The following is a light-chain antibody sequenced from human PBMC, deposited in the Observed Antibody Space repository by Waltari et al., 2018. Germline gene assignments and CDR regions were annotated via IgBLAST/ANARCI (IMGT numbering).Light chain of an antibody. CDR3: CSYAGSSTWV. Sequence: QSALTQPASVSGSPGQSITNSCTGTSSDVGGYNPVSWYQQPPGKAPKLMIYEVSKRPSGVSNRFSGSKSGNTASLTISGLQAEDEADYYCCSYAGSSTWVFGGGTKLTVL. J-gene: IGLJ2*01. CDR2: EVS. CDR1: SSDVGGYNP. V-gene: IGLV2-23*02.